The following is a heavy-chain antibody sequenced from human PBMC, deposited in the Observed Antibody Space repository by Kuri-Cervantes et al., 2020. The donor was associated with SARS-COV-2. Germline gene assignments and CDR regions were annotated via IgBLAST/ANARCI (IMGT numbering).Heavy chain of an antibody. V-gene: IGHV4-39*07. CDR3: ARDTYYYDSSGYYSDY. J-gene: IGHJ4*02. CDR1: GGSISSSSYY. D-gene: IGHD3-22*01. CDR2: IYYSGNT. Sequence: SETLSLTCTVAGGSISSSSYYWVWIRQPPGKGLEWIGSIYYSGNTYYNPSLKSRVTISVDTSKNQFSLKLSSVTAADTAVYYCARDTYYYDSSGYYSDYWGQGTLVTVSS.